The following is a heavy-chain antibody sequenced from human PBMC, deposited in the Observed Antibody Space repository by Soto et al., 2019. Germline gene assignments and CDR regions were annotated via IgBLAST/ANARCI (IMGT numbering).Heavy chain of an antibody. J-gene: IGHJ6*02. V-gene: IGHV3-23*01. D-gene: IGHD6-19*01. Sequence: LRLSCAASGFTFSSYAMSWVRQAPGKGLEWVSAISGSGGSTYYADSVKGRFTISRDNSKNTLYLQMNSLRAEDTAVYYCAKIRGAVAGTRGGMDVWGQGTTVTVSS. CDR3: AKIRGAVAGTRGGMDV. CDR1: GFTFSSYA. CDR2: ISGSGGST.